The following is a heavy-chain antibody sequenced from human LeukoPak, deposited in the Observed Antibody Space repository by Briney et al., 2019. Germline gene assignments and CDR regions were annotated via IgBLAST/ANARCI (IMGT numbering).Heavy chain of an antibody. V-gene: IGHV3-15*01. J-gene: IGHJ3*02. CDR1: GFTFSNAW. CDR2: IKSKTDGGTT. Sequence: GGSLRLSCAASGFTFSNAWMSWVRQAPGKGLEWVGRIKSKTDGGTTDYAAPVKGRFTISRDDSKNTLYLQMNSLKTEDTAVYYCTTATALDPDAFDIWGQGTMVTVSS. D-gene: IGHD5-18*01. CDR3: TTATALDPDAFDI.